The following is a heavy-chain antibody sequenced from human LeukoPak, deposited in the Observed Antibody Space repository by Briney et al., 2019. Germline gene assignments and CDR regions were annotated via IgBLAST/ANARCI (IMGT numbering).Heavy chain of an antibody. J-gene: IGHJ4*02. CDR3: AKDLVPAPLTLGDFDY. D-gene: IGHD3-16*01. CDR2: ISWNSGSI. Sequence: PGGSLRLSCAASGFTFDDYAMHWVRQAPGKGLEWVSGISWNSGSIGYADSVKGRFTISRDNSKNTLYLQMNGLRAEDTAVYYCAKDLVPAPLTLGDFDYWGQGTLVTVSS. V-gene: IGHV3-9*01. CDR1: GFTFDDYA.